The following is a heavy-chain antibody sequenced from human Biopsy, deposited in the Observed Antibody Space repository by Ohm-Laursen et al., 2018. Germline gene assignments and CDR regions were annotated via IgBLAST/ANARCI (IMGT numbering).Heavy chain of an antibody. CDR2: ISYNERT. Sequence: SQTLSLTCSVSGASVKTSGYFWAWIRQRPGKGLEWIGYISYNERTHYNPSLTSRLAIPFDTSHNRISLQLRSVSAADTAVYYFVREPKTGTAEAWYFDLWGRGSPVTVPS. V-gene: IGHV4-31*03. D-gene: IGHD3-9*01. J-gene: IGHJ2*01. CDR1: GASVKTSGYF. CDR3: VREPKTGTAEAWYFDL.